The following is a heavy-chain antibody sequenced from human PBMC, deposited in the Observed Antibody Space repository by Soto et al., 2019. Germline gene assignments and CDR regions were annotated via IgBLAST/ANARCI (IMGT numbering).Heavy chain of an antibody. CDR2: IFYSGYS. CDR3: ARLNSIVFVPTAMGWFDP. Sequence: QVQLQESGPGLVKPSQTLSLTCTVSGDSISSGGYYWSWIRQSPGKGLEWIGYIFYSGYSYYNPSLKSRLFISVDTSKNHFSLRLSSVTAADTAVYYCARLNSIVFVPTAMGWFDPWGQGALVTVSS. V-gene: IGHV4-31*03. CDR1: GDSISSGGYY. D-gene: IGHD2-2*01. J-gene: IGHJ5*02.